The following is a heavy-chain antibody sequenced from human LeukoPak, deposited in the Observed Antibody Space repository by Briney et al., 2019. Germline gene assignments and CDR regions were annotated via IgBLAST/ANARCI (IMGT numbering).Heavy chain of an antibody. Sequence: PSETLSLTCTVSGGSINSGSYYWNWIRQSAGKGLEWIGRIHTSGSTTYNPSLKSRVTISVDTSKNQFSLKLSSVTAADTAVYYCARHGYCSSTSCERWYFDLWGRGTLVTVSS. CDR2: IHTSGST. CDR3: ARHGYCSSTSCERWYFDL. D-gene: IGHD2-2*03. V-gene: IGHV4-61*02. J-gene: IGHJ2*01. CDR1: GGSINSGSYY.